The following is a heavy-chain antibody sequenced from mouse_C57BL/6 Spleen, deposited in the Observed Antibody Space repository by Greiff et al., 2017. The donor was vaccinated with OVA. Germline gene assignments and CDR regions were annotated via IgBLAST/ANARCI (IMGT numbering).Heavy chain of an antibody. Sequence: EVQGVESGGGLVQPGESLKLSCESNEYEFPSHDMSWVRKTPEKRLELVAAINSDGGSTYYPDTMERRFIISRDNTKKTLYLQMSSLRSEDTALYYCARHGGDGYFGGAMYYWGQGTSVTVSS. V-gene: IGHV5-2*01. CDR2: INSDGGST. CDR1: EYEFPSHD. D-gene: IGHD2-3*01. CDR3: ARHGGDGYFGGAMYY. J-gene: IGHJ4*01.